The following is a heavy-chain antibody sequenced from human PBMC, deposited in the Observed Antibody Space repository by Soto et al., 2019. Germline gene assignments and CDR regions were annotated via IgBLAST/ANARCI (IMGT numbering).Heavy chain of an antibody. CDR2: ISAYNGNT. D-gene: IGHD6-19*01. Sequence: GASVKVSCKASGYTFTSYGISWVRQAPGQGLEWMGWISAYNGNTEYAQNFQGRVTMTTDTSTSTAYVELRRVRSDDTAVYYCARDGRVVAVAGTDYYYGMDVWGQGTTVTVSS. V-gene: IGHV1-18*04. CDR3: ARDGRVVAVAGTDYYYGMDV. CDR1: GYTFTSYG. J-gene: IGHJ6*02.